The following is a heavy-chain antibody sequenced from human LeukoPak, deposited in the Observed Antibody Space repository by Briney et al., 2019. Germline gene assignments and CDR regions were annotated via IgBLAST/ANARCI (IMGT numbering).Heavy chain of an antibody. Sequence: SETLSLTCTVSGGSISNTDSYWNWIRQPPGKGLEWIGFISYSGSTYSTPSLESRVTISIDTAKNQFSLRLSSVTAADTAVYFCAREIVSSYYYNGMDVWGQGTTVTVSS. J-gene: IGHJ6*02. CDR2: ISYSGST. D-gene: IGHD5/OR15-5a*01. CDR3: AREIVSSYYYNGMDV. V-gene: IGHV4-30-4*01. CDR1: GGSISNTDSY.